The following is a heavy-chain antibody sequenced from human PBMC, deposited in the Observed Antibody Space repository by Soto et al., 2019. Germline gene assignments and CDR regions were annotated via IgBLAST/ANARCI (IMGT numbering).Heavy chain of an antibody. Sequence: GRSLRLSCVASGFTFGRYAMHWVRQPPGRGLEWVAVISYTGANTYYVGSVRGRFTISRDNSKNTLYLQMNSLRAEDTAMYYCAKHMDDSGYFYVEGADHWGQGTLVTVSS. CDR1: GFTFGRYA. CDR3: AKHMDDSGYFYVEGADH. CDR2: ISYTGANT. V-gene: IGHV3-30*18. J-gene: IGHJ4*02. D-gene: IGHD3-22*01.